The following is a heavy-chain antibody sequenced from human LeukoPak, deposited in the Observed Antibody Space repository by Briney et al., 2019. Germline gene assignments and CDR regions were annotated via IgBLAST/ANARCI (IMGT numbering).Heavy chain of an antibody. CDR3: AREFLQIDLIAAAAFDY. CDR2: INPNSGAT. Sequence: GASVKVSCKASGNTFTDYYIHWVRQAPGQGLEWMGWINPNSGATNSAQKFQGRVTMTRDTSISTAYMELSRLRSDDTAVYFCAREFLQIDLIAAAAFDYWGQGTLVPVSS. CDR1: GNTFTDYY. V-gene: IGHV1-2*02. D-gene: IGHD6-13*01. J-gene: IGHJ4*02.